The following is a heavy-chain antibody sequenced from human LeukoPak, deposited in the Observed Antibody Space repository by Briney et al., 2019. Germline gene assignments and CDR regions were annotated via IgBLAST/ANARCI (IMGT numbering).Heavy chain of an antibody. J-gene: IGHJ3*02. CDR3: AKDEITMIVVALRVRAFDI. D-gene: IGHD3-22*01. Sequence: GGSLRLSCAASGFTFSSYGMSWVRQAPGKGLEWVSAISGSGGSTYYADSVKGRFTISRDNSKNTLYLQMNSLRAEDTAVYYCAKDEITMIVVALRVRAFDIWGQGTMVTVSS. CDR1: GFTFSSYG. V-gene: IGHV3-23*01. CDR2: ISGSGGST.